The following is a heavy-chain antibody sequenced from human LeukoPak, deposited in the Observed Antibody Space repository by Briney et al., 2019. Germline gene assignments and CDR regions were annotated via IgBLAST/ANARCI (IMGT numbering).Heavy chain of an antibody. D-gene: IGHD2-2*01. V-gene: IGHV1-2*02. CDR3: ARGVVVVPAAAHFAY. Sequence: ASVKVSCKASGYTFTDYYLHWVRQAPGQGLEWMGWINPNSGGTNYAQKFQGRVTMTRDTSISTAYMELSRLRSDDTAVYYCARGVVVVPAAAHFAYWGQGTLVTVSS. CDR2: INPNSGGT. J-gene: IGHJ4*02. CDR1: GYTFTDYY.